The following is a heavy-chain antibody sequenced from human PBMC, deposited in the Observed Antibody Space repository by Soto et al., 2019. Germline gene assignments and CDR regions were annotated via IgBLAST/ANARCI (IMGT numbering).Heavy chain of an antibody. J-gene: IGHJ6*02. CDR2: IWYDGSNK. CDR3: ARDSPPEDTFGTAWYYGMDG. CDR1: GFTFSSYG. V-gene: IGHV3-33*01. D-gene: IGHD3-16*01. Sequence: QVQLVESGGGVVQPGRSLRLSCAASGFTFSSYGMHWVRQAPGKGLEWVAVIWYDGSNKYYADSVKGRFTISRDNSKNTLYLQMNSLRAEDTAVYYCARDSPPEDTFGTAWYYGMDGWGQGTTVTVSS.